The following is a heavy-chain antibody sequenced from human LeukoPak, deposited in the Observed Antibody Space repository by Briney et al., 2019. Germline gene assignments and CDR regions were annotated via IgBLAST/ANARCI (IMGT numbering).Heavy chain of an antibody. CDR3: AKDANTLPLDY. Sequence: GGSLRLSCAASGFTFSSYGMHWVRQPPGKGLEWVAFIRFDGNNKYYADSLKGRFTISRDNSKNTLYLQMNSLRAEDTAVYYCAKDANTLPLDYWGQGTLVTISS. CDR1: GFTFSSYG. CDR2: IRFDGNNK. V-gene: IGHV3-30*02. J-gene: IGHJ4*02. D-gene: IGHD3-16*01.